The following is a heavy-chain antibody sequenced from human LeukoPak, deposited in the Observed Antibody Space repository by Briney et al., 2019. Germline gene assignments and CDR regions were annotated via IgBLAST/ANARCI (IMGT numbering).Heavy chain of an antibody. CDR1: GGSFSGQY. Sequence: SETLSLTCAVYGGSFSGQYWSWIRQPPGKGLEWIGEINRSGRTNYNPSLKSRVTISVDTSKNQFSLKLSSVTAADTAVYYCARVIAVAAAYYYGMDVWGQGTTVTVSS. D-gene: IGHD6-19*01. J-gene: IGHJ6*02. CDR2: INRSGRT. CDR3: ARVIAVAAAYYYGMDV. V-gene: IGHV4-34*01.